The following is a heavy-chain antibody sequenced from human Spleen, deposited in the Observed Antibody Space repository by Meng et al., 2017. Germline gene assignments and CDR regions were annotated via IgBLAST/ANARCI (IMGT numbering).Heavy chain of an antibody. J-gene: IGHJ4*02. CDR3: ARDRWGVNDY. Sequence: VQLGPDGAEVKKLGSSVKATGKASEGNFSSYAISWVLQDAGQGLEWMGGIIPIFGTANYAQKFQGRVTITADESTSTAYMELSSLRSEDTDVYYCARDRWGVNDYWGQGTLVTVSS. CDR1: EGNFSSYA. CDR2: IIPIFGTA. V-gene: IGHV1-69*01. D-gene: IGHD3-16*01.